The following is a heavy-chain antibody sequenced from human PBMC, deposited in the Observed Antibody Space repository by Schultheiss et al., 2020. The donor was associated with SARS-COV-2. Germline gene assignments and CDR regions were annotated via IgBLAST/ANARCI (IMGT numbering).Heavy chain of an antibody. J-gene: IGHJ5*02. CDR3: ARDGYSIPFDP. CDR1: GFTFSSYG. Sequence: GGSLRLSCAASGFTFSSYGMHWVRQAPGKGLEWVAVISYDGSNKYYADSVKGRFTISRDNSKNTLYLQMNSLRAEDTAVYYCARDGYSIPFDPWGQGTLVTVSS. D-gene: IGHD4-11*01. CDR2: ISYDGSNK. V-gene: IGHV3-30*03.